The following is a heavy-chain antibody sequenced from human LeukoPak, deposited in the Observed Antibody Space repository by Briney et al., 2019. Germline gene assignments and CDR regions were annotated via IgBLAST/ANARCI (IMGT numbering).Heavy chain of an antibody. J-gene: IGHJ3*02. CDR1: GGSISSYY. CDR3: ARGGTYSSDWFDAFDI. V-gene: IGHV4-4*07. D-gene: IGHD6-19*01. Sequence: PSETLSLTCTVSGGSISSYYWSWIRQPAGKGLEWIGRIYTSGSTNYNPSLKSRVTMSVDTSKNQFSLKLSSVTAADTAVYYCARGGTYSSDWFDAFDIWGQGTMVTVSS. CDR2: IYTSGST.